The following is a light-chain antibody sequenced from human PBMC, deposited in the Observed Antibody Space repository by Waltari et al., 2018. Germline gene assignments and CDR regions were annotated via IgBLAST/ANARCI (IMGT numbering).Light chain of an antibody. V-gene: IGLV2-14*01. CDR2: EVR. CDR1: DSDVGAYDF. CDR3: SAYTTSSAPGV. Sequence: QSALTQPASVSGSPGQSITISCSGTDSDVGAYDFVSWYQQHPGKAPPLILYEVRTRPSGILNRFSASKAGNTASLTISGLQAEDEADYYCSAYTTSSAPGVFGTGTRVTVL. J-gene: IGLJ1*01.